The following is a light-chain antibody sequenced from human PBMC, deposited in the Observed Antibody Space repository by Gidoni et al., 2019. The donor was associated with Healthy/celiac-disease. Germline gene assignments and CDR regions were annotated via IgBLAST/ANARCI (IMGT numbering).Light chain of an antibody. V-gene: IGLV3-21*03. CDR1: NIESKT. CDR3: QVWHSSAHVF. CDR2: DDG. J-gene: IGLJ2*01. Sequence: SFVLTQPPSVSVAPGKTATITCGGTNIESKTVHWYQPKPGQAPVLVFFDDGHRPAGISDRFSGSNSGNTATLTISRVEAGDEADYSCQVWHSSAHVFFGGGTKLTVL.